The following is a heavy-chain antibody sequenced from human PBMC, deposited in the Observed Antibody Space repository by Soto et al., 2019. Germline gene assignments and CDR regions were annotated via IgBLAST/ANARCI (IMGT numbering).Heavy chain of an antibody. V-gene: IGHV3-48*01. CDR2: ISSATTTI. D-gene: IGHD6-13*01. Sequence: GGSLRLSCAASGFTFSSYSMNWVRQAPGKGLEWVSYISSATTTIYYADSVKGRFTISRDNAKNSLYLQMNSLRADDTAVYYCARGIAAAGPKFDYWGQGTLVTVSS. CDR1: GFTFSSYS. CDR3: ARGIAAAGPKFDY. J-gene: IGHJ4*02.